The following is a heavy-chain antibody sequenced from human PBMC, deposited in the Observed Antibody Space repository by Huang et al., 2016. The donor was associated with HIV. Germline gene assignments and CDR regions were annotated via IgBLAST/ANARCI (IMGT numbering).Heavy chain of an antibody. V-gene: IGHV3-30*03. Sequence: QILLIESGGGVVQPGRSLRLSCAASGFTFSSYGMHWVRQAAGKGLGWVAVISYDENKKYDADSVRGRFTISRDNSKNTLYLQMNSLRVEDTAVYYCARGPIRFLAWLLNFDYWGQGALVTVSS. CDR1: GFTFSSYG. J-gene: IGHJ4*02. CDR3: ARGPIRFLAWLLNFDY. CDR2: ISYDENKK. D-gene: IGHD3-3*01.